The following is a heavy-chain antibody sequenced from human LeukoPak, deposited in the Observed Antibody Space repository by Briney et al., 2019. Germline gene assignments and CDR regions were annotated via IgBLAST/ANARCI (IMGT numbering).Heavy chain of an antibody. J-gene: IGHJ5*02. CDR2: INPSDSGT. Sequence: ASVKVSCKASGYIFTSYYLHWVRQAPGQGLEWMGIINPSDSGTSYAQKFQGRVTMTRDTSTSTVYMELSSLRSEDTAVYYCARGDDMVRGFIWFGPWGQGTLVTVSS. CDR3: ARGDDMVRGFIWFGP. V-gene: IGHV1-46*01. D-gene: IGHD3-10*01. CDR1: GYIFTSYY.